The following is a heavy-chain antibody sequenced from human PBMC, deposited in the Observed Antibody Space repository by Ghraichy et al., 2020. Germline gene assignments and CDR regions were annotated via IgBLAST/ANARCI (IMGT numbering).Heavy chain of an antibody. Sequence: SQTLSLTCAISGDSLSSNGVAWNWIRQSPSRGLEWLGRTYYRSKWYNEYVLSVKSRITINPDTSKNQFSLQLNSVTPEDTAVYYCARGWFSGFDIWDQGTMVPVSS. J-gene: IGHJ3*02. CDR1: GDSLSSNGVA. D-gene: IGHD3-10*01. CDR3: ARGWFSGFDI. CDR2: TYYRSKWYN. V-gene: IGHV6-1*01.